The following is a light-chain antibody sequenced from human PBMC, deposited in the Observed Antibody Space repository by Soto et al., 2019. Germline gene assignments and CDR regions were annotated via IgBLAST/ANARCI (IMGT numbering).Light chain of an antibody. CDR1: SSNVGVNA. CDR3: AAWDDSLNGPV. CDR2: TTN. J-gene: IGLJ3*02. V-gene: IGLV1-44*01. Sequence: QSVLTQPPSASGTPGQRVTSSCSGSSSNVGVNAVNWYQQLPGTAPKLLIYTTNQRPSGVPDRFSGSKSGTSASLAISGLQSEDEADYSCAAWDDSLNGPVFGGGTKLTVL.